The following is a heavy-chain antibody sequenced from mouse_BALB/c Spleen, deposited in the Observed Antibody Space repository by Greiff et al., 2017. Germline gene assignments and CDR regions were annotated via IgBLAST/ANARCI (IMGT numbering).Heavy chain of an antibody. V-gene: IGHV5-9-4*01. J-gene: IGHJ4*01. D-gene: IGHD1-2*01. CDR1: GFTFSSYA. CDR2: ISSGGSYT. CDR3: ARFITTATGYAMDY. Sequence: EVKVEESGGGLVKPGGSLKLSCAASGFTFSSYAMSWVRQSPEKRLEWVAEISSGGSYTYYPDTVTGRFTISRDNAKNTLYLEMSSLRSEDTAMYYCARFITTATGYAMDYWGQGTSVTVSS.